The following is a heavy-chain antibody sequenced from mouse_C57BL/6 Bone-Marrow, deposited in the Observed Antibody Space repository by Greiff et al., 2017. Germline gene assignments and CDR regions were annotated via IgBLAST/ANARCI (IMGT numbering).Heavy chain of an antibody. V-gene: IGHV1-69*01. Sequence: QVQLQQPGAELVMPGASVKLSCKASGYTFTSYWMHWVKQRPGQGLEWIGEIDPSDSYTNYNQKFKGKSTLTVDKSSSTAYMQLSSLTSEDSAVYYCAILLLRYPEAGWYFDVWGTGTTVTVSS. CDR2: IDPSDSYT. D-gene: IGHD1-1*01. J-gene: IGHJ1*03. CDR3: AILLLRYPEAGWYFDV. CDR1: GYTFTSYW.